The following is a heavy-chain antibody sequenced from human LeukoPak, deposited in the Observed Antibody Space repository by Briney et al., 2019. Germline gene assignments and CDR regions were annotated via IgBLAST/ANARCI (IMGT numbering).Heavy chain of an antibody. D-gene: IGHD3-22*01. J-gene: IGHJ4*02. Sequence: PSETLSLTCAVSGGPIIASYWSWIRQPPGKGLEWIGYTHYSGTGNYNPSLKSRVTISIDTSKNRVSLRLTSVTAADTAVYYCARVRFYHTTGYSTSYYLDYWGQGALVTVSS. CDR2: THYSGTG. V-gene: IGHV4-59*01. CDR3: ARVRFYHTTGYSTSYYLDY. CDR1: GGPIIASY.